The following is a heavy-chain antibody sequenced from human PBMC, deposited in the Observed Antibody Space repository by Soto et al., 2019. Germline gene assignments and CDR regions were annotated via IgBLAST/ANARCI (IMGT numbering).Heavy chain of an antibody. D-gene: IGHD4-17*01. V-gene: IGHV1-69*13. J-gene: IGHJ4*02. Sequence: WASVKVSCKASGGTFSTFGISWVRQAPGQGLEWMGGIIPFFGTARYSQKFGDRITITADESTNTVYMDLRSLTSEDTAIYYCAKSAPMDAGDKYYYDFWGQGALVTVSS. CDR1: GGTFSTFG. CDR3: AKSAPMDAGDKYYYDF. CDR2: IIPFFGTA.